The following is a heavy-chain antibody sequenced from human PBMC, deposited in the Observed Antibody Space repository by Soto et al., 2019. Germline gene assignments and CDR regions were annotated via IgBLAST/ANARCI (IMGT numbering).Heavy chain of an antibody. Sequence: SVKVSCKASGFTFTSSAVQWFRQALGQRLEWIGWIVDGSGNTNYAQKFQERVTITRDMSTSTAYMELSSLRSEDTAVYYCAADYYDGSGYYYGNWGQGTTVTVSS. D-gene: IGHD3-22*01. CDR2: IVDGSGNT. J-gene: IGHJ4*02. CDR1: GFTFTSSA. CDR3: AADYYDGSGYYYGN. V-gene: IGHV1-58*01.